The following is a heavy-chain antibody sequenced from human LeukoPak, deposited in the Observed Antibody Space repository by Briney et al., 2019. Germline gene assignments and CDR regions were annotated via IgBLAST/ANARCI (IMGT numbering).Heavy chain of an antibody. CDR1: GGSISSGDFY. D-gene: IGHD2-15*01. J-gene: IGHJ4*02. CDR2: IHYSGSA. CDR3: ARGYCSGGSCYYFDY. Sequence: PSQTLSLTCTVSGGSISSGDFYWSWLRQPPGKGPEWIGYIHYSGSAYYNPSLKSRVTITVDTSKNQFSLKLSSVTAADTAVHYCARGYCSGGSCYYFDYWGQGTLVTVSS. V-gene: IGHV4-30-4*01.